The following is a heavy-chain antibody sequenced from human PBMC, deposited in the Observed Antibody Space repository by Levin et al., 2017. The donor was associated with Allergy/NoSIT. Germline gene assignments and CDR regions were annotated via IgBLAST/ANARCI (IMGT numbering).Heavy chain of an antibody. CDR1: GGTFSSYA. Sequence: KISCKASGGTFSSYAISWVRQAPGQGLEWMGGIIPIFGTANYAQKFQGRVTITADESTSTAYMELSSLRSEDTAVYYCARWIVVVPAAIPAFPYYYYYGMDVWGQGTTVTVSS. CDR3: ARWIVVVPAAIPAFPYYYYYGMDV. CDR2: IIPIFGTA. J-gene: IGHJ6*02. D-gene: IGHD2-2*02. V-gene: IGHV1-69*01.